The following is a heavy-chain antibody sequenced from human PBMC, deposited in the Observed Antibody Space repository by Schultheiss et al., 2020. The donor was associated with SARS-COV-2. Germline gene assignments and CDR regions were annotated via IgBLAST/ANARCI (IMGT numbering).Heavy chain of an antibody. D-gene: IGHD6-6*01. CDR1: GYTFTSYD. J-gene: IGHJ6*03. CDR2: ISAYNGNT. Sequence: ASVKVSCKASGYTFTSYDINWVRQAPGQGLEWMGWISAYNGNTNYAQKLQGRVTMTTDTSTSTAYMELRSLRSDDTAVYYCARDLPFSIAARPPYYYYMDVWGKGTTVTVSS. CDR3: ARDLPFSIAARPPYYYYMDV. V-gene: IGHV1-18*01.